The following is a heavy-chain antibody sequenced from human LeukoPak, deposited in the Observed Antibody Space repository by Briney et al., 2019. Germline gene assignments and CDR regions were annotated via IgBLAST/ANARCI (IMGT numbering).Heavy chain of an antibody. V-gene: IGHV1-8*01. CDR2: MNPNSGNT. CDR1: GYTFTSYD. D-gene: IGHD3-22*01. CDR3: ARARHTRYYDSSGYYLFY. Sequence: ASVKVSCKASGYTFTSYDINWVRQPPGQGLEWMGWMNPNSGNTGYAQKFQGRVTMTRNTSISTAYMELSSLRSEDTAVYYCARARHTRYYDSSGYYLFYWGQGTLVTVSS. J-gene: IGHJ4*02.